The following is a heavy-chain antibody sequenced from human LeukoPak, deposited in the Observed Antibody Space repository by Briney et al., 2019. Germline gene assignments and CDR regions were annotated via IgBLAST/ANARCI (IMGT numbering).Heavy chain of an antibody. V-gene: IGHV3-7*01. Sequence: GGPLRLSCAAFGFTLSNSWMSWVRQAPGKGLEWVANMNQDGSSIYYVDSVKGRFTISRDNAKYSLYLHMNSLRAEDTAVYYCTRGGGQLDFWGQGTLVTVSS. D-gene: IGHD1-1*01. CDR1: GFTLSNSW. CDR2: MNQDGSSI. CDR3: TRGGGQLDF. J-gene: IGHJ4*02.